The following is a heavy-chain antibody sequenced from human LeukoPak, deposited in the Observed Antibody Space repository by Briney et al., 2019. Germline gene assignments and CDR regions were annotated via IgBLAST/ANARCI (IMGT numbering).Heavy chain of an antibody. J-gene: IGHJ6*03. CDR2: ISHDGINQ. CDR1: GFTFSSYA. CDR3: ANHFYDSSGWPDRDV. Sequence: GGSLRLSCAASGFTFSSYAMHWVRQAPGKGLEWVAFISHDGINQYYADSVKGRFTISRDNSKNTLYLQMNSLRGEDTAVYFCANHFYDSSGWPDRDVWGKGTTVTVSS. D-gene: IGHD3-22*01. V-gene: IGHV3-30*02.